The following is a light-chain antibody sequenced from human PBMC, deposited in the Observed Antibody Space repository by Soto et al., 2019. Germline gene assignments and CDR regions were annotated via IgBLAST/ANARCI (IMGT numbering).Light chain of an antibody. CDR3: QQYDNLPF. Sequence: DIQMTQSPSSLSASVGDRVTITCQASQDISNYLNWYQQKPGKAPKLLIYDASNLETGVPSRFSGSGSGTDFTFTISSLQPGDIATYYCQQYDNLPFFGGGTKVEIK. CDR2: DAS. V-gene: IGKV1-33*01. CDR1: QDISNY. J-gene: IGKJ4*01.